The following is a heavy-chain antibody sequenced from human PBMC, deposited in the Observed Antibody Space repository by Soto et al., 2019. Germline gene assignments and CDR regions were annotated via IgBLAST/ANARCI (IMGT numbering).Heavy chain of an antibody. V-gene: IGHV3-33*01. CDR3: ARGDSSSWYNYYFDY. Sequence: QVQLVESGGGVVQPGRSLRLSCAASGFTFSSYGMHWVHQAPGKGLEWVAVIWYDGSNKYYADSVKGRFTISRDNSKNTLYLQMNSLRAEDTAVYYCARGDSSSWYNYYFDYWGQGTLVTVSS. D-gene: IGHD6-13*01. CDR2: IWYDGSNK. CDR1: GFTFSSYG. J-gene: IGHJ4*02.